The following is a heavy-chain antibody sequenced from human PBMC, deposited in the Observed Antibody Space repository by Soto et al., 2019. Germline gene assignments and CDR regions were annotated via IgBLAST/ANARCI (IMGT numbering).Heavy chain of an antibody. J-gene: IGHJ5*02. V-gene: IGHV4-34*01. CDR1: GGSFSGYY. Sequence: WETLSLTCAVYGGSFSGYYWSWIRQPPGKGLEWIGEINHSGSTNYNPSLKSRVTISVDTSKNQFSLKLSSVTAADTAVYYCARANAVTMVRGRWFDPWGQGTLVTVPQ. CDR3: ARANAVTMVRGRWFDP. CDR2: INHSGST. D-gene: IGHD3-10*01.